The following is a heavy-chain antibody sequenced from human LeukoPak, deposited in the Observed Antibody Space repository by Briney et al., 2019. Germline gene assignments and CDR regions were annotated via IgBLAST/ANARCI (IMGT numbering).Heavy chain of an antibody. CDR3: ARGAPRGYSYYYYGMDV. Sequence: PGGSLRLSCAASGFTLSSYWMSWARQAPGKGLEWVANIKQDGSEKYYVDSVKGRFTISRDNAKKSLYLQMNSLRAEDTAVYYRARGAPRGYSYYYYGMDVWGQGTTVTVSS. J-gene: IGHJ6*02. CDR2: IKQDGSEK. D-gene: IGHD5-18*01. CDR1: GFTLSSYW. V-gene: IGHV3-7*01.